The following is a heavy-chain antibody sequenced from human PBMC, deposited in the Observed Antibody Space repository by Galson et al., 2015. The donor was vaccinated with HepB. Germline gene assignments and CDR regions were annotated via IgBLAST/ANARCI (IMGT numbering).Heavy chain of an antibody. J-gene: IGHJ4*02. CDR1: GYTFTSYY. Sequence: SVKVSCKASGYTFTSYYMHWVRQAPGQGLEWMGIINPSGGSTSYAQKFQGRVTMTRDTSTSTVYMELSSLRSEDTAVYYCARESLYYYDSSGYYGRYFDYWGQGTLVTVSS. CDR3: ARESLYYYDSSGYYGRYFDY. V-gene: IGHV1-46*03. CDR2: INPSGGST. D-gene: IGHD3-22*01.